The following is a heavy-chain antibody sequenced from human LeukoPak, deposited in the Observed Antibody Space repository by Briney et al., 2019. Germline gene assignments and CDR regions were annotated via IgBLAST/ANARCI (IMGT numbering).Heavy chain of an antibody. V-gene: IGHV5-51*01. CDR2: IYPGDSDT. CDR1: GYSFTSYW. CDR3: ARLVGTSSIAARPFDY. D-gene: IGHD6-6*01. J-gene: IGHJ4*02. Sequence: GESLKIPCKGSGYSFTSYWIGWVRQMPGKGLEWMGIIYPGDSDTRYTPSFQGQVTISADKSITTAYLQWSSLKASDTAMYYCARLVGTSSIAARPFDYRGQGTLVTVSS.